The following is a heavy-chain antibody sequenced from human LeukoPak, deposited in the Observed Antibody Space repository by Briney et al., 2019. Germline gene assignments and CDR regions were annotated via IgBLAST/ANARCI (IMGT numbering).Heavy chain of an antibody. J-gene: IGHJ3*02. Sequence: GGSLRLSCAASGITFSSYGMRWVRQAPGKGLEWVSRISGSGSNTDYADSVKGRFTISRDNYKSTLYLQMNSLRAEDTAVYYCAKGSGFAFDIWGQGTMVTVSS. CDR2: ISGSGSNT. CDR3: AKGSGFAFDI. V-gene: IGHV3-23*01. CDR1: GITFSSYG.